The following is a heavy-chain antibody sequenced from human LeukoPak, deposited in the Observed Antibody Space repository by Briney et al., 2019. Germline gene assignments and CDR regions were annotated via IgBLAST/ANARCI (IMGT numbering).Heavy chain of an antibody. CDR2: IYYSGSS. V-gene: IGHV4-30-4*01. D-gene: IGHD3-10*01. CDR3: ARVQKTNSGSGTSIFDY. J-gene: IGHJ4*02. CDR1: GGSISSGDYY. Sequence: SETLSLTCTVSGGSISSGDYYWSWIRQPPGKGLEWIGYIYYSGSSYYNPSLKSRITISLDTSMNHFSLKLSSVTAADTAVYYCARVQKTNSGSGTSIFDYWGQGTLVTVSS.